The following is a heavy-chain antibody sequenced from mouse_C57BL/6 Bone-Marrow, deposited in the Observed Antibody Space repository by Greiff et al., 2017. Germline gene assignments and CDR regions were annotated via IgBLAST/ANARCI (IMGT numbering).Heavy chain of an antibody. CDR3: ARNFYYYGSSYYAMDY. V-gene: IGHV1-55*01. J-gene: IGHJ4*01. CDR2: IYPGSGST. D-gene: IGHD1-1*01. CDR1: GYTFTSYW. Sequence: QVQLQQPGAELVKPGASVKMSCKASGYTFTSYWITWVKQRPGQGLEWIGDIYPGSGSTNYNETFKSKATLTVDTSSSTAYMQLSSLTSEDSAVYYCARNFYYYGSSYYAMDYWGQGTSVTVSS.